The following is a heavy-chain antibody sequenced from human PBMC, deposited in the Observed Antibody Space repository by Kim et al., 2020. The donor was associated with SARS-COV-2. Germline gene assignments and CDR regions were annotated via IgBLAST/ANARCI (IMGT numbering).Heavy chain of an antibody. J-gene: IGHJ6*02. CDR2: INHSGST. Sequence: SETLSLTCAVYGGSFSGYYWSWIRQPPGEGLVWIGEINHSGSTNYNPSFKSRVTISADTSKNQFSLMLSSVTAADTAVYYCARGFRVAGYYYSYGMDVWGQGTTVTVSS. CDR1: GGSFSGYY. V-gene: IGHV4-34*01. CDR3: ARGFRVAGYYYSYGMDV. D-gene: IGHD6-19*01.